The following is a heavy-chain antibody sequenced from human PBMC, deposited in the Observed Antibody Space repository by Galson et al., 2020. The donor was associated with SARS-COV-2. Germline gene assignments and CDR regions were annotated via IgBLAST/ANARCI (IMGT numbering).Heavy chain of an antibody. J-gene: IGHJ4*02. D-gene: IGHD3-22*01. V-gene: IGHV3-30*04. CDR2: ISYDGSNK. Sequence: GESLKISCAASGFTFSSYAMHWVRQAPGKGLEWVAVISYDGSNKYYADSVKGRFTISRDNSKNTLYLQMNSLRAEDTAVYYCARDYYDSSGDYHPPPLDYWGQGTLVTVSS. CDR1: GFTFSSYA. CDR3: ARDYYDSSGDYHPPPLDY.